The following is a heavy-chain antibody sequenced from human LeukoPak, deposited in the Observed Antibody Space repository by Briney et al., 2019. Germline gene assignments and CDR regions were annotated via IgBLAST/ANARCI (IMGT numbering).Heavy chain of an antibody. V-gene: IGHV1-2*02. J-gene: IGHJ3*02. CDR2: INPNSGGT. Sequence: ASVKVSFKASGYTFTGYYMHWVRQAPGQGLEWMGWINPNSGGTNYAQKFQGRVTMTRDTSISTAYMELSRLRSDDTAVYYCARDSYDFWSGPPHDAFDIWGQGTMVTVSS. CDR3: ARDSYDFWSGPPHDAFDI. CDR1: GYTFTGYY. D-gene: IGHD3-3*01.